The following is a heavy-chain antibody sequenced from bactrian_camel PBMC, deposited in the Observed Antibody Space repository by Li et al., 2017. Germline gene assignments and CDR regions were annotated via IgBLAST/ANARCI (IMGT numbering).Heavy chain of an antibody. D-gene: IGHD1*01. CDR3: TKDRSCGTRNWAQST. V-gene: IGHV3-2*01. J-gene: IGHJ4*01. Sequence: HVQLVESGGGEVQPGGSLRLSCLGSGFTFSQYYMSWVRQAPGKGLEWLASIYADGSRTDHRTSVKGRFTISRDNARNTLYLQMNSLKPEDTAMYYCTKDRSCGTRNWAQSTRGQGTQVTVS. CDR1: GFTFSQYY. CDR2: IYADGSRT.